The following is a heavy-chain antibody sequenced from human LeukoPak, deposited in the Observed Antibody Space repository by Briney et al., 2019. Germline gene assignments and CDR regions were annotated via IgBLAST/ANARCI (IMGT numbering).Heavy chain of an antibody. CDR2: IYYTGRT. J-gene: IGHJ5*02. D-gene: IGHD1-1*01. CDR3: AQSLGSGNWIGNWFDH. CDR1: GGSISSSSHS. V-gene: IGHV4-39*01. Sequence: SETLSLTCTVSGGSISSSSHSWGWIRQPPGKGLEWTGTIYYTGRTYYNPSLESRLTISVDTSKNQFSLKLTSVTAADTAIYYCAQSLGSGNWIGNWFDHWGQGTLVTVSS.